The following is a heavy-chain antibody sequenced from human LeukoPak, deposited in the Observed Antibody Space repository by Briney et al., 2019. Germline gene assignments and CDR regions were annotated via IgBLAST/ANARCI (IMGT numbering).Heavy chain of an antibody. D-gene: IGHD3-22*01. CDR3: ARGLPITMIVVVITTPSFDY. CDR2: ISYDGSNK. V-gene: IGHV3-30-3*01. J-gene: IGHJ4*02. Sequence: PGGSLRLSCAASGFTFRSYWMHWVRQAPGKGLEWVAVISYDGSNKYYADSVKGRFTISRDNSKNTLYLQMNSLRAEDTAVYYCARGLPITMIVVVITTPSFDYWGQGTLVTVSS. CDR1: GFTFRSYW.